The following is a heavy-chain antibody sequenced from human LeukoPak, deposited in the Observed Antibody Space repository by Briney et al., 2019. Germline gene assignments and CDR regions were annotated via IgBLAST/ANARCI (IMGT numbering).Heavy chain of an antibody. J-gene: IGHJ3*02. CDR3: ARGGYGDAFDI. D-gene: IGHD6-25*01. V-gene: IGHV4-30-2*01. CDR2: IYHNGST. Sequence: PSETLSLTCVVSGGPIRTSGYSWSWIRQPPGKGLECIDYIYHNGSTYYNPSLDSRVTISIDKSRNQFSLKVDSVTAADTAVYYCARGGYGDAFDIWGQGTMVVVSS. CDR1: GGPIRTSGYS.